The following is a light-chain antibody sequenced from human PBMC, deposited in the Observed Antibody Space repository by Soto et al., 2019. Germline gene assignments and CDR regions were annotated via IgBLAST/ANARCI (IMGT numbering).Light chain of an antibody. Sequence: QSALSQPASVSGSPGKSITISCTGTSSDVGGYNYVSWYQQHPGKAPKLMIYDVSNRPSGVSNRFSGSKSGNTASLTISGLKAEDEADYYCSSYTSSSTEVFGTGTKLTVL. V-gene: IGLV2-14*03. J-gene: IGLJ1*01. CDR3: SSYTSSSTEV. CDR2: DVS. CDR1: SSDVGGYNY.